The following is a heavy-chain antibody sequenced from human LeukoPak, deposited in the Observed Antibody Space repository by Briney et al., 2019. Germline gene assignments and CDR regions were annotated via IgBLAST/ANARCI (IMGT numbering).Heavy chain of an antibody. J-gene: IGHJ4*02. CDR3: ARSAHSSGWYDY. V-gene: IGHV4-61*02. D-gene: IGHD6-19*01. CDR1: GGSISSGSYY. Sequence: SETLSLTCTVSGGSISSGSYYWSWIRQPAGKGLEWIGRIYTSGSTNYNPSLKSRVTISVDTSKNQFSLKLSSVTAADTAVYYCARSAHSSGWYDYWGQGTLVTVSS. CDR2: IYTSGST.